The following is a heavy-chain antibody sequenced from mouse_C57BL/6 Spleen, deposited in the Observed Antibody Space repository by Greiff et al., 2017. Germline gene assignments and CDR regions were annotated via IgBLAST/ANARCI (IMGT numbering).Heavy chain of an antibody. J-gene: IGHJ3*01. CDR3: AREENGSSSWFAY. CDR1: GFTFSSYG. CDR2: ISSGGSYT. V-gene: IGHV5-6*01. Sequence: EVKLMESGGDLVKPGGSLKLSCAASGFTFSSYGMSWVRQTPDKRLEWVATISSGGSYTYYPDSVKGRFTISRDNAKNTLYLQMSSLKSQDTAMYYCAREENGSSSWFAYWGQGTLVTVSA. D-gene: IGHD1-1*01.